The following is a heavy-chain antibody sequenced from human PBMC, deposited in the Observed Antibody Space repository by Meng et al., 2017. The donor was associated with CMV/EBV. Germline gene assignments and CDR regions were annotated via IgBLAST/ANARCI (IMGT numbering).Heavy chain of an antibody. CDR3: TTVGRRYYYYGMDV. CDR2: IKSKTDGGTT. D-gene: IGHD3-10*01. CDR1: GFTFSNAW. J-gene: IGHJ6*02. Sequence: GESLKISCAASGFTFSNAWMSWVRQAPGKGLEWVGRIKSKTDGGTTDYAAPVKGRFTISRDDSKNTLYLQMNSLKTEDTAVYYCTTVGRRYYYYGMDVWGQGTTVIVSS. V-gene: IGHV3-15*01.